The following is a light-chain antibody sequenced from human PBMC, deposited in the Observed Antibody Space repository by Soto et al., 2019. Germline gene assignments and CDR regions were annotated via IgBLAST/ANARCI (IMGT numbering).Light chain of an antibody. J-gene: IGLJ3*02. CDR3: SSYTSSSTLV. V-gene: IGLV2-14*02. CDR2: GVT. Sequence: QSALTQPASVSGSPGQSITISCTGTRSDIGSYNNVAWYQQHPGKAPRVMIFGVTKRPSGISDRFFGSKSGSTASLTISGLQAEDEADYYCSSYTSSSTLVFGGGTKLTVL. CDR1: RSDIGSYNN.